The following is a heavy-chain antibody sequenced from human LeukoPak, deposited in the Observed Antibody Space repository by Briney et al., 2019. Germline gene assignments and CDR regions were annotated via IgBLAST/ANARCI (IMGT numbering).Heavy chain of an antibody. Sequence: SETLSLTCTASGGSISSGGYYWSWIRQHPGKGLEWIGYIYYSGSTYYNPSLKSRVTISVDTSKNQFSLKLSSVTAADTAVYYCARLVPAAILGNWFDPWGQGTLVTASS. V-gene: IGHV4-31*03. CDR2: IYYSGST. D-gene: IGHD2-2*02. CDR3: ARLVPAAILGNWFDP. J-gene: IGHJ5*02. CDR1: GGSISSGGYY.